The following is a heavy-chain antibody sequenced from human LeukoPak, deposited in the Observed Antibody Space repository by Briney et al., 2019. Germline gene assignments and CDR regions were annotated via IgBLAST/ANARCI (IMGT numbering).Heavy chain of an antibody. D-gene: IGHD3-3*01. Sequence: PGESSKISCKGSGYSFTSYWIGWVRQLPGKGLEWMGIINPGDSDTKYSASFKGRVTISADKSINTAYLQWSSLKASDTAMYYCARPYYDFWSGYLYYFDYWGQGTLVTVSS. J-gene: IGHJ4*02. CDR3: ARPYYDFWSGYLYYFDY. V-gene: IGHV5-51*01. CDR1: GYSFTSYW. CDR2: INPGDSDT.